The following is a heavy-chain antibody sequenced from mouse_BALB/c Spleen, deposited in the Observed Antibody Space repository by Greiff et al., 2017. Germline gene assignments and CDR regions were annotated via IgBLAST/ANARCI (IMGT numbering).Heavy chain of an antibody. D-gene: IGHD1-1*01. Sequence: VQLQQSGAELVKPGASVKLSCTASGFNIKDTYMHWVKQRPEQGLEWIGRIDPANGNTKYDPKFQGKATITADTSSNTAYLQLSSLTSEDTAVYYCARSRAYYGSSYGYYAMDYWGQGTAVTVSA. J-gene: IGHJ4*01. V-gene: IGHV14-3*02. CDR3: ARSRAYYGSSYGYYAMDY. CDR2: IDPANGNT. CDR1: GFNIKDTY.